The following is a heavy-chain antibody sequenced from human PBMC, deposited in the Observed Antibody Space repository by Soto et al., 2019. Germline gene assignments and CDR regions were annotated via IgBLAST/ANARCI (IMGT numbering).Heavy chain of an antibody. CDR1: GFTFSRNN. CDR2: ISSSGDYL. V-gene: IGHV3-21*01. CDR3: VRGVDDEHGAAAHWFFFEN. Sequence: PWESXRLSCSSSGFTFSRNNINWFRHAPGKGLEWVASISSSGDYLYYADSVKGRFIISRDNFQNSLFLQMNNLRADDTAVYYCVRGVDDEHGAAAHWFFFENWGQGTPVT. D-gene: IGHD6-25*01. J-gene: IGHJ4*02.